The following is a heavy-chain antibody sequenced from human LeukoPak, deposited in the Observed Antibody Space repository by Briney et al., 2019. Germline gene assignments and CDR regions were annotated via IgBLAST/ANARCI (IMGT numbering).Heavy chain of an antibody. D-gene: IGHD2-15*01. CDR1: GFTFSRYN. CDR2: ISPTGGYI. Sequence: GGSLRLSCAASGFTFSRYNINWVRQAPGKGLEWVSSISPTGGYIYYADSVKGRFTISRDNAKNSVSLQMNSLGVEDTAVYYCATALYCSGNDCSTRLFDYWGQGTLVTVSS. V-gene: IGHV3-21*01. J-gene: IGHJ4*02. CDR3: ATALYCSGNDCSTRLFDY.